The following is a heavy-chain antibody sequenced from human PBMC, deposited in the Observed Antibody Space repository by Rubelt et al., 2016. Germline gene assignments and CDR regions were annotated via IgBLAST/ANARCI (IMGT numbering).Heavy chain of an antibody. CDR3: ARTSGSCDY. J-gene: IGHJ4*02. V-gene: IGHV3-30*06. CDR2: MSYDGSYK. D-gene: IGHD3-22*01. CDR1: GFTFSSHG. Sequence: QVQLVESGGGVVQPGRPLRLSCVASGFTFSSHGMHWVRQASGKGLEWVAVMSYDGSYKYYADSVKGRFTISRDNSKNTLYLQMNSLRGEDTAVYYCARTSGSCDYWGQGTLVTVSS.